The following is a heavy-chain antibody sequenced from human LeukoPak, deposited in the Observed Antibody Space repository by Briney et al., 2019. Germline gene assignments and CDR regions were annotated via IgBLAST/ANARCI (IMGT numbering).Heavy chain of an antibody. CDR1: GFTFSSYG. CDR2: ISYDGSNK. Sequence: GGSLRLSCAASGFTFSSYGMHWVRQAPGKGLEWVAVISYDGSNKYYADSVKGRFTISRDNSKNTLYLQMNSLRAEDTAVYYCATIRSYDSTSSDFWGQGTLVTVSS. CDR3: ATIRSYDSTSSDF. V-gene: IGHV3-30*03. J-gene: IGHJ4*02. D-gene: IGHD3-22*01.